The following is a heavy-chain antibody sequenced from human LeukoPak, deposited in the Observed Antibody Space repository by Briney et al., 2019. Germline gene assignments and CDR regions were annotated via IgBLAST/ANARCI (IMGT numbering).Heavy chain of an antibody. CDR2: INPNSGGT. V-gene: IGHV1-2*02. J-gene: IGHJ1*01. D-gene: IGHD3-22*01. CDR3: ARGYYDSSGFEYFQD. CDR1: GYTFTRSG. Sequence: GASVKVSCKASGYTFTRSGISWVRQAPGQGLEWMGWINPNSGGTNYAQKFQGRVTMTRDTSISTAYMELSRLTSDDTAVYYCARGYYDSSGFEYFQDWGQGTLVTVSS.